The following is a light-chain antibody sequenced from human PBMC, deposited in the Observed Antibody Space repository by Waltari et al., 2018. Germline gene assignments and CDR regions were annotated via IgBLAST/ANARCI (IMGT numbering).Light chain of an antibody. V-gene: IGLV2-23*02. CDR2: EVS. Sequence: QSALTQPASVSGSPGQSITIPCTGDHRYFYPFNLCSWYQQHPGKAPKLIIYEVSKRPSGVSDRFSATKSGNTASLTISGLQVEDEANYYCCSYAGSSTPGVFGTGTKVTVL. CDR3: CSYAGSSTPGV. J-gene: IGLJ1*01. CDR1: HRYFYPFNL.